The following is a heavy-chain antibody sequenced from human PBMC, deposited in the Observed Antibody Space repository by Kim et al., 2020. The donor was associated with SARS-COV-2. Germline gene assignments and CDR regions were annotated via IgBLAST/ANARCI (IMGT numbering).Heavy chain of an antibody. V-gene: IGHV3-74*01. J-gene: IGHJ3*02. CDR2: INSDGTT. CDR1: GFTFSSYW. D-gene: IGHD4-4*01. Sequence: GGSLRLSCAASGFTFSSYWMHWVRQAPGKGLVWVSRINSDGTTTYADSVKGRFTISRDNAKSTLYLQMNSLSAEDTAVYYCTRDERITITSPGACNMWGQGTRVTVSS. CDR3: TRDERITITSPGACNM.